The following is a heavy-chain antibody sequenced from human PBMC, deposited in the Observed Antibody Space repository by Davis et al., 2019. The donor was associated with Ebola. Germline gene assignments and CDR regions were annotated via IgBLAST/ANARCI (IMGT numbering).Heavy chain of an antibody. CDR2: LCGCGETT. J-gene: IGHJ4*02. Sequence: PGGSLRLSCAASGFSFTTYAMNXXXXXXXXXXXXXXVLCGCGETTFYADSVKGRFTISRDNAKNTLYLQMNSLRAEDTAVYYCANFRGTQQMDNWGQGTMVTVSS. CDR3: ANFRGTQQMDN. V-gene: IGHV3-23*01. D-gene: IGHD1/OR15-1a*01. CDR1: GFSFTTYA.